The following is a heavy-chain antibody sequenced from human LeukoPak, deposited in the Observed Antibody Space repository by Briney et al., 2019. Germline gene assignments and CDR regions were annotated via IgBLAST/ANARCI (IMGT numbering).Heavy chain of an antibody. CDR3: ARAGAAAGLYNWFDP. CDR2: INHSGST. D-gene: IGHD6-13*01. CDR1: GGSFSGYY. Sequence: NPSETLSLTCAVYGGSFSGYYWSWIRQPPGKGLEWIGEINHSGSTNYNPSLKSRVTISVDTSKNQFSLKLSSVTAADTAVYYCARAGAAAGLYNWFDPWGQGTLVTVSS. V-gene: IGHV4-34*01. J-gene: IGHJ5*02.